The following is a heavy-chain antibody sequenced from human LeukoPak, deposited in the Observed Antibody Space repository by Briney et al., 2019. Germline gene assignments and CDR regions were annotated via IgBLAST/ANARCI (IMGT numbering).Heavy chain of an antibody. CDR3: ARLPAVGYCSSTSCYHFDY. CDR1: GGSISSSSYY. CDR2: IYYSGST. D-gene: IGHD2-2*01. Sequence: SETLSLTCTVSGGSISSSSYYWGWIRQPPGKGLEWIGSIYYSGSTYYNPSLKSRVTISVDTSKNQFSLKLSSVTAADTAVYYCARLPAVGYCSSTSCYHFDYWGQGTLVTVSS. J-gene: IGHJ4*02. V-gene: IGHV4-39*07.